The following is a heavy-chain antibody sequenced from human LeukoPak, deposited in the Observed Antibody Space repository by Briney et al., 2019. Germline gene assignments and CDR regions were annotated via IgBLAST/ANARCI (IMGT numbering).Heavy chain of an antibody. CDR1: GFTFSNFA. D-gene: IGHD3-16*01. CDR3: ARVRGGRSWYYYGMDV. J-gene: IGHJ6*02. Sequence: GGSLRLSCAASGFTFSNFAMHWVRQAPGKGLEWVAVISYDGDNEYYADSVKGQFTISRGNSKDRLYLQMNSLRPEDTAMYYCARVRGGRSWYYYGMDVWGRGTTVTVSS. V-gene: IGHV3-30-3*01. CDR2: ISYDGDNE.